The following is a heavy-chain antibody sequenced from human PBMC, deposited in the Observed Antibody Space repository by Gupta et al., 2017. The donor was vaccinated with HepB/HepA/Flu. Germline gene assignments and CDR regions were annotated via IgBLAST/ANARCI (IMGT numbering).Heavy chain of an antibody. D-gene: IGHD3-22*01. CDR1: GFSFSTPGVG. CDR2: IFWDDDK. CDR3: AHSYSRFDTSGRAFDS. J-gene: IGHJ4*02. V-gene: IGHV2-5*02. Sequence: QITLKESGPSLVKPTQTLPVTCNFPGFSFSTPGVGVGWIRLPPGKAMEWLGLIFWDDDKAYNPSLRTRLSITKDTSRNQVILTMTNTDPVDTATYYCAHSYSRFDTSGRAFDSWGQGTLVTVSS.